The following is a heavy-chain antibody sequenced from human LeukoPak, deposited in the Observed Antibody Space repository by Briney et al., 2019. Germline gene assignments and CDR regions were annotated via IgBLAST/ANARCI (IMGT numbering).Heavy chain of an antibody. J-gene: IGHJ3*02. CDR1: GFTFSTYW. D-gene: IGHD6-13*01. Sequence: GGSLRLSCAASGFTFSTYWMHWVRQAPGTGLVWVSRINGDGSSTTYADSVKGRFTISRDNAKNTLSLQMNSLRAEDTAVYYCTRQQLDAFDIWGPGTMVTVSS. CDR2: INGDGSST. V-gene: IGHV3-74*01. CDR3: TRQQLDAFDI.